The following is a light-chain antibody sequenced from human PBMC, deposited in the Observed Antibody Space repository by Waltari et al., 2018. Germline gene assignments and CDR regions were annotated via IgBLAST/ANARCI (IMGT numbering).Light chain of an antibody. CDR3: QQYNRYST. Sequence: DIQMTQSPSTLSASVGDRVAITCRASQSVKSWLAWYQQKPGKAPKFLIYKASILESGVPSRFSGSGSGTEFTLTISHLQPDDFATYYCQQYNRYSTFGQGTKVELK. V-gene: IGKV1-5*03. J-gene: IGKJ1*01. CDR2: KAS. CDR1: QSVKSW.